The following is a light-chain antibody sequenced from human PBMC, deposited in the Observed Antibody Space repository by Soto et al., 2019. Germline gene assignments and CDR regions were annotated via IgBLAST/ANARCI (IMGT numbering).Light chain of an antibody. V-gene: IGLV1-44*01. Sequence: QSVLTQPPSASGTPGQRVTISCSGGSSNIGSNTVNWYQQLPGTAPKLLICSTDQRPSGVPDRFSGSKSGTSASLAISGLQSEDEADYYCVTWDDSLNGYVFGTGTKLTVL. CDR1: SSNIGSNT. CDR3: VTWDDSLNGYV. CDR2: STD. J-gene: IGLJ1*01.